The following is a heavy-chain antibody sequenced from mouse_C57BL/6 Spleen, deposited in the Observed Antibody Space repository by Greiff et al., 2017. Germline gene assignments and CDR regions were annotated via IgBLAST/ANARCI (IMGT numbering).Heavy chain of an antibody. CDR2: ISYDGSN. Sequence: VQLQQSGPGLVKPSQSLSLTCSVTGYSITSGYYWNWIRQFPGNILELMGYISYDGSNNYNPSLKNRISITRDTSKNQFFLQLKSVPTEDTATYYCAGTVSFAYWGQGTLVTVSA. CDR1: GYSITSGYY. CDR3: AGTVSFAY. V-gene: IGHV3-6*01. J-gene: IGHJ3*01.